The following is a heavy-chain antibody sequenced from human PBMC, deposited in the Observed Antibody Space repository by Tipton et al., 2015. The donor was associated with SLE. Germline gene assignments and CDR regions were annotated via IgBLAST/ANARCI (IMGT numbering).Heavy chain of an antibody. CDR3: AREEEQLVGY. J-gene: IGHJ4*02. D-gene: IGHD6-6*01. V-gene: IGHV4-38-2*02. CDR1: GGSISSGYY. Sequence: TLSLTCTVSGGSISSGYYWGWIRQPPGKGLEWIGSIYHSGSTYYNPSLKSRVTISVDTSKNQFSLKLSSVTAADTAVYYCAREEEQLVGYWGQGTLVTVSS. CDR2: IYHSGST.